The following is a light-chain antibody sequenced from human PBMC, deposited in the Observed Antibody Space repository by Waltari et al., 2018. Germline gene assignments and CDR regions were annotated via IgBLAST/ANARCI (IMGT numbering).Light chain of an antibody. Sequence: QSALTQPATVSGSPGQSITISCTGTSSDVGGYNYVSWYQQHPGKAPKLMIYDVSKRPAGVSNRFSGSKSGNPASLTISGLRAEVEADYYCSSYTSSSTFVVFGGGTKLTVL. CDR1: SSDVGGYNY. J-gene: IGLJ2*01. CDR2: DVS. V-gene: IGLV2-14*01. CDR3: SSYTSSSTFVV.